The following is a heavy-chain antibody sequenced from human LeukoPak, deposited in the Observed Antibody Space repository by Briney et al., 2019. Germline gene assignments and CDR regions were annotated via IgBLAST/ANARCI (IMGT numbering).Heavy chain of an antibody. D-gene: IGHD6-13*01. CDR2: INSDGSST. Sequence: GGSLRLSCAASGSTFSSYWMHWVRQAPGKGLVWVSRINSDGSSTSYADSVKGRFTISRDNAKNTLYLQMNSLRAEDTAVYYCARDQGSSWFDYWGQGTLVTVSS. V-gene: IGHV3-74*01. J-gene: IGHJ4*02. CDR1: GSTFSSYW. CDR3: ARDQGSSWFDY.